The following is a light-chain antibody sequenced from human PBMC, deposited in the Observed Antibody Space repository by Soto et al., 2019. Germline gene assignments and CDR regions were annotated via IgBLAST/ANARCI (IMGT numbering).Light chain of an antibody. CDR2: KAS. V-gene: IGKV1-5*03. CDR1: QTISSW. CDR3: QHYNSYSVA. J-gene: IGKJ1*01. Sequence: DIQMTQSPSTLSGSVGDRVTITCRASQTISSWLAWYQQKPGKAPKLLIYKASTLKSGVPSRFSGSGSGTEFTLTISSPQPDDFATYYCQHYNSYSVAFGQGTKVDIK.